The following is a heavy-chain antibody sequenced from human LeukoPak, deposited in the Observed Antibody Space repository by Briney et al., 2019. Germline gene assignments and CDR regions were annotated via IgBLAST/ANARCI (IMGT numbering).Heavy chain of an antibody. D-gene: IGHD2-2*01. V-gene: IGHV1-69*05. Sequence: SVKVSCKASGGTFSSYAISWVRQAPGQGLEWMGGIIPIFGTANYAQKFQGRVTITTDESTSTAYMELSSLRSEDTAVYYCARAFLSPKYQLLYYYYYMDVWGKGTTVTVSS. CDR2: IIPIFGTA. CDR3: ARAFLSPKYQLLYYYYYMDV. J-gene: IGHJ6*03. CDR1: GGTFSSYA.